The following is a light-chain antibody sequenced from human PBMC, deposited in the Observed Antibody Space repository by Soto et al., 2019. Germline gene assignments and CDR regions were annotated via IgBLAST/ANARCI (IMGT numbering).Light chain of an antibody. Sequence: QSALTQPASVSGSPGQSITISCTETSSDVGSYNLVSWYQQHPGRAPKLMIYEGSKRPLGVSDRFSGSQSGNTASLTISGLQAEDEEDYCCFSYVHSRTFSYVFGAGTQLTVL. CDR1: SSDVGSYNL. CDR2: EGS. CDR3: FSYVHSRTFSYV. V-gene: IGLV2-23*03. J-gene: IGLJ1*01.